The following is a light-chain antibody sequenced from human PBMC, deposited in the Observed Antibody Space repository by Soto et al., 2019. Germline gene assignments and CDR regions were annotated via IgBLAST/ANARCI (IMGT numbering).Light chain of an antibody. Sequence: EIVLTQSPGTLSLSPGERATLSCRASQSVSSSYLAWYQQKPGQAPRLLIYGASNRATGIAARFSGSGSGTDFTLTISSLEPEDFAVYYCQQRSNWPQTFGQGTKV. CDR3: QQRSNWPQT. J-gene: IGKJ1*01. V-gene: IGKV3D-20*02. CDR1: QSVSSSY. CDR2: GAS.